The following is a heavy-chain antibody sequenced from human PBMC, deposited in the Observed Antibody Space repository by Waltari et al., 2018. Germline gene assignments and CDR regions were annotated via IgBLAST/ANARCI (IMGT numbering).Heavy chain of an antibody. CDR3: AKDSVSIGVINFFDY. Sequence: QVQLVKSGGGVVKPGGSLRLSCPSSGFTFSRYVMHCAPQAPGKGLEWVAFIRYDGSNKYYADSGKGRFTISRDNSKNTLYLQMNSLRAEDTAVYYCAKDSVSIGVINFFDYWGQGTLVTVSS. CDR1: GFTFSRYV. J-gene: IGHJ4*02. CDR2: IRYDGSNK. V-gene: IGHV3-30*02. D-gene: IGHD2-21*01.